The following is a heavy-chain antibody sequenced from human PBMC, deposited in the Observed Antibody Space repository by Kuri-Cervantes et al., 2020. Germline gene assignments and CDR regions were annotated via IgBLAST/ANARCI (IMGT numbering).Heavy chain of an antibody. D-gene: IGHD3-3*01. CDR3: AKDEYYDFWSGYGGGYFDY. CDR2: ISYDGSNK. V-gene: IGHV3-30-3*01. J-gene: IGHJ4*02. Sequence: GGSLRLSCAASGFTFSSYAMHWVRQAPGKGLEWVAVISYDGSNKYYADSVKGRFTISRGNSKNTLYLQMNSLRAEDTAVYYCAKDEYYDFWSGYGGGYFDYWGQGTLVTVSS. CDR1: GFTFSSYA.